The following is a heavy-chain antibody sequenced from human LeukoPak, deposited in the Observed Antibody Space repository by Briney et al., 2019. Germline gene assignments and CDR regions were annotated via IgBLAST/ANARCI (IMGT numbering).Heavy chain of an antibody. V-gene: IGHV1-8*03. CDR3: ARDKVGGSMAGSNLDY. Sequence: ASVKVSCKASGYTFTSYDINWVRQATGQGLEWMGWMNPNSGNTGYAQKFQGRVTITRNTSISTAYMELSSLRSEDTAVYYCARDKVGGSMAGSNLDYWGQGNLVTVSS. D-gene: IGHD6-19*01. CDR1: GYTFTSYD. CDR2: MNPNSGNT. J-gene: IGHJ4*02.